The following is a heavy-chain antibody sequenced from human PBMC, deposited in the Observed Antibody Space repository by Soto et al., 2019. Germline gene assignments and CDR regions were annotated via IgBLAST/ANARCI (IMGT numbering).Heavy chain of an antibody. CDR1: GGSISGYYWS. CDR3: AHRRYNNKSFNRLPLEAFGI. Sequence: TLSLTCTVSGGSISGYYWSWLRQPPGKGLEWLALIYWDDDKRYSPSLKSRLTITKDTSKKQVVLTMTNMDPVDTGTYYCAHRRYNNKSFNRLPLEAFGIWGKGTMVTGS. V-gene: IGHV2-5*02. D-gene: IGHD2-2*02. CDR2: IYWDDDK. J-gene: IGHJ3*02.